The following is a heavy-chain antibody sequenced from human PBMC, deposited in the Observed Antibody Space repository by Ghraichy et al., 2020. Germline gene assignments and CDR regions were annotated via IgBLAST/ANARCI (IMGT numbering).Heavy chain of an antibody. CDR3: ARVGQTSYDSSGYWYYYYYGMDV. Sequence: SETLSLTCTVSGGSISSYYWSWIRQPPGKGLEWIGYIYYSGSTNYNPSLKSRVTISVDTSKNQFSLKLSSVTAADTAVYYCARVGQTSYDSSGYWYYYYYGMDVWGKGTTVTVSS. CDR1: GGSISSYY. J-gene: IGHJ6*04. V-gene: IGHV4-59*01. D-gene: IGHD3-22*01. CDR2: IYYSGST.